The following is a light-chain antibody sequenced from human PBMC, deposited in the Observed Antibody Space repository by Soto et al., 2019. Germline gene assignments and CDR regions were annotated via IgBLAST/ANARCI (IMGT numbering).Light chain of an antibody. Sequence: DIQIPQSPSSLSASVGDRVTISWRASQIISTYLNWYQQKPGKAPNLLIYKASSLERGVPSRFRGSGSGTEFTLTISGLQPDDFATYYCQQYNSYWTFGQGTKVDIK. CDR3: QQYNSYWT. CDR2: KAS. J-gene: IGKJ1*01. V-gene: IGKV1-5*03. CDR1: QIISTY.